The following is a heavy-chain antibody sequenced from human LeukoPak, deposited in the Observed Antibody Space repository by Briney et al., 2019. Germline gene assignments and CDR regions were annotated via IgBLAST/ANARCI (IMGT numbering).Heavy chain of an antibody. Sequence: GGSLRLSCAASGFTFSSYAMSWVRQAPGKGLEWVSAISGSGGSTYYADSVKGRFTISRGNSKNTLYLQMNSLRAEDTAVYYCAKGAHLFYYYDSSSYDYWGQGTLVTVSS. D-gene: IGHD3-22*01. V-gene: IGHV3-23*01. J-gene: IGHJ4*02. CDR1: GFTFSSYA. CDR2: ISGSGGST. CDR3: AKGAHLFYYYDSSSYDY.